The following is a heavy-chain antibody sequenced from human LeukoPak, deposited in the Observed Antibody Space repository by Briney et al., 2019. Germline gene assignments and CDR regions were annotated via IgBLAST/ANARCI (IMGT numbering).Heavy chain of an antibody. CDR1: GFTFGSYA. V-gene: IGHV3-30*04. Sequence: PGGSLRLSCAASGFTFGSYAMHWVRQAPGKGLEWVAVISYDGSNKYYADSVKGRFTISRDNSKNTLYLQMNSLRAEDTAVYYCARDYYYDSSGYHYYFDYWGQGTLVTVSS. CDR2: ISYDGSNK. D-gene: IGHD3-22*01. J-gene: IGHJ4*02. CDR3: ARDYYYDSSGYHYYFDY.